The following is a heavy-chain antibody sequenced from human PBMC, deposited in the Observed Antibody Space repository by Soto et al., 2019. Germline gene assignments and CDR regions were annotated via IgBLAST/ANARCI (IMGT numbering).Heavy chain of an antibody. CDR1: GVPMTNTNW. CDR3: TRVAQGKCSGSRCYRWFDP. V-gene: IGHV4-4*02. Sequence: SETLSLTCAVSGVPMTNTNWWSWVRQPPGKGLEWIGEVFHSGSTNYNPSLKSRVTISVDKSKNQFSLNLTSVTAADTAVYSCTRVAQGKCSGSRCYRWFDPWGQGTLVTVSS. J-gene: IGHJ5*02. D-gene: IGHD2-2*01. CDR2: VFHSGST.